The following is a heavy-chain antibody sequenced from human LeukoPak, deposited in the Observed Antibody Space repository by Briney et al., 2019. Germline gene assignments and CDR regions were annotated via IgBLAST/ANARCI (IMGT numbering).Heavy chain of an antibody. CDR2: GDYSGGT. V-gene: IGHV4-39*07. D-gene: IGHD6-19*01. CDR1: GDSFTSVTDY. Sequence: SETLSLTCTVSGDSFTSVTDYWAWMRQPPGKGLEWIASGDYSGGTYYNPSLESRVAISADMSKNQNSLKLTSATGADTAVYYCAGERGEEYSSGWYKTNYFYNWGQGIRVTLSS. J-gene: IGHJ4*02. CDR3: AGERGEEYSSGWYKTNYFYN.